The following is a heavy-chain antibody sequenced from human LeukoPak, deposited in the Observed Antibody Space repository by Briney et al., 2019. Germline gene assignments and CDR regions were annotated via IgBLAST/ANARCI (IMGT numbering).Heavy chain of an antibody. CDR2: INSDGSST. CDR3: ARFRSWGYYDSSGYFDY. Sequence: GGSLRLSCAASGFTFSNYWMHWVRQAPGKGLVWVSRINSDGSSTSYADSVKGRFTISRDNAKNSLYLQMNSLRAEDTAVYYCARFRSWGYYDSSGYFDYWGQGTLVTVSS. J-gene: IGHJ4*02. CDR1: GFTFSNYW. V-gene: IGHV3-74*01. D-gene: IGHD3-22*01.